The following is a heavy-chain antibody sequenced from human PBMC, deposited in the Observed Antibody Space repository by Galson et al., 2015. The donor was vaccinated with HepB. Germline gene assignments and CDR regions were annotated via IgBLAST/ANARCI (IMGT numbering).Heavy chain of an antibody. CDR3: ATQRTTVTKATKSSDAFDI. CDR1: GFTFSSYA. J-gene: IGHJ3*02. D-gene: IGHD4-17*01. V-gene: IGHV3-23*01. Sequence: SLRLSCAASGFTFSSYAMSWVRQAPGKGLEWVSAISGSGGSTYYADSVKGRFTISRDNSKNTLYLQMNSLRAEDTAVYYCATQRTTVTKATKSSDAFDIWGQGTMVTVSS. CDR2: ISGSGGST.